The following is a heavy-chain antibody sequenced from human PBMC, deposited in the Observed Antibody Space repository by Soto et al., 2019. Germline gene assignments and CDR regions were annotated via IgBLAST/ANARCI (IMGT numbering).Heavy chain of an antibody. CDR2: IIPILGIA. CDR3: ARGVTPNYYYMDV. CDR1: GGTFSSYT. J-gene: IGHJ6*03. Sequence: QVQLVQSGAEVKKPGSSVKVSCKASGGTFSSYTISWVRQAPGQGLEWMGRIIPILGIANYAQKFQGRVTITADKSTSTAYMELSSLRSEDTAVYYCARGVTPNYYYMDVWGKGTPVTVSS. D-gene: IGHD5-18*01. V-gene: IGHV1-69*02.